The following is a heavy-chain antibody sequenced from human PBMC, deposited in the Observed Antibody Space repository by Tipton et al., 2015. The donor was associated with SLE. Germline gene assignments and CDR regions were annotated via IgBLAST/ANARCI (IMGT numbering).Heavy chain of an antibody. CDR3: ARVDWNYAFDY. CDR1: GFTFSNAW. CDR2: IKSKTDGGTT. Sequence: LTCAASGFTFSNAWMSWVRQAPGKGLEWVGRIKSKTDGGTTDYAAPVKGRFTISRDDSKNTLYLQMNSLKTEDTAVYYCARVDWNYAFDYWGQGTLVTVSS. J-gene: IGHJ4*02. D-gene: IGHD1-7*01. V-gene: IGHV3-15*01.